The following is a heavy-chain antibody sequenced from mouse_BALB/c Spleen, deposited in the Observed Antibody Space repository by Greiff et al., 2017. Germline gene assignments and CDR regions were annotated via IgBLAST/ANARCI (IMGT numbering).Heavy chain of an antibody. V-gene: IGHV5-12-1*01. CDR2: ISSGGGST. D-gene: IGHD2-3*01. J-gene: IGHJ2*01. Sequence: DVMLVESGGGLVKPGGSLKLSCAASGFAFSSYDMSWVRQTPEKRLEWVAYISSGGGSTYYPDTVKGRFTISRDNAKNTLYLQMSSLKSEDTAMYYCARQIYDGYLDYWGQGTTLTVSS. CDR1: GFAFSSYD. CDR3: ARQIYDGYLDY.